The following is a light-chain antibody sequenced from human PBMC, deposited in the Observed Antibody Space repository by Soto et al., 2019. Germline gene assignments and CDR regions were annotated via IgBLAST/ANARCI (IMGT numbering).Light chain of an antibody. CDR3: SSYTSSSTLVV. CDR2: DIS. J-gene: IGLJ2*01. V-gene: IGLV2-14*01. Sequence: QSALTQPASVSGSPGQSITISCTGTSSDFGGYNYVSWYQQHPGKAPKLMIYDISNRPSGVSNRSSGSKSGNTASLTISGLQAEDEADYYCSSYTSSSTLVVFGGGTKLTVL. CDR1: SSDFGGYNY.